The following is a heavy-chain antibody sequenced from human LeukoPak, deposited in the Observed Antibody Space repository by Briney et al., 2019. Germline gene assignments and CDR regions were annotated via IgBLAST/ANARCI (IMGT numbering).Heavy chain of an antibody. Sequence: HTGGSLRLSCTTSGFTFGDYAMSWFRQAPGKGLEWVGFIRNKAYGGTTEYAASVKGRFTISRDDSKSITYLQMDSLKTEDTAVYYCSRDWYRSNCWGQGTLVTVSS. CDR1: GFTFGDYA. D-gene: IGHD6-13*01. CDR3: SRDWYRSNC. J-gene: IGHJ4*02. CDR2: IRNKAYGGTT. V-gene: IGHV3-49*03.